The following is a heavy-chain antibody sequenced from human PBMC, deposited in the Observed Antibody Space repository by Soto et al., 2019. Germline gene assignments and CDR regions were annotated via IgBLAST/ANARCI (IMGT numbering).Heavy chain of an antibody. J-gene: IGHJ4*02. D-gene: IGHD3-22*01. CDR3: ARGPLGDYDSSGSIDY. CDR2: INAGNGNT. CDR1: GYTFTSYA. V-gene: IGHV1-3*01. Sequence: ASVKVSCKASGYTFTSYAMHWVRQAPGQRLEWMGWINAGNGNTKYSQKFQGRVTITRDTSASTAYMELSSLRSEDTAVYYCARGPLGDYDSSGSIDYWGQGTRVTVSS.